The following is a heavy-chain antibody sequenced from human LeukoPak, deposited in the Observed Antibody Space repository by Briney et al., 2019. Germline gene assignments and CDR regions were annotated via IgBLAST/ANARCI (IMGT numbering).Heavy chain of an antibody. CDR2: INPNSGGT. CDR1: GYTFTGYY. J-gene: IGHJ3*02. D-gene: IGHD3-16*01. Sequence: ASVKVSCKASGYTFTGYYMHWVRQAPGQGLEWMGWINPNSGGTNYAQKFQGRVTMTRDTSISAAYMELSRLRSDDTAVYYCARDYTGFGDAFDIWGQGTMVTVSS. CDR3: ARDYTGFGDAFDI. V-gene: IGHV1-2*02.